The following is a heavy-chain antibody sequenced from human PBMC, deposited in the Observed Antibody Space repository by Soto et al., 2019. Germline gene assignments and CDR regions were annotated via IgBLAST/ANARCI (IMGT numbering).Heavy chain of an antibody. J-gene: IGHJ6*02. D-gene: IGHD3-3*01. CDR2: ISSSSSYI. CDR3: ARGGAYYDFWSGYYTNHYYYYGMDV. V-gene: IGHV3-21*01. CDR1: GFTFSSYS. Sequence: EVQLVESGGGLVKPGGSLRLSCAASGFTFSSYSMNWVRQAPGKGLEWVSSISSSSSYIYYADSVKGRFTISRDNAKNSLYLQMNSLRAEDTAGYYCARGGAYYDFWSGYYTNHYYYYGMDVWGQGTTVTVSS.